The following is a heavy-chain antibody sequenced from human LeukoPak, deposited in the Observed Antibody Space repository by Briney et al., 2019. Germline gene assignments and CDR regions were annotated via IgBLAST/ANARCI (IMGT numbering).Heavy chain of an antibody. CDR1: EFTFSNYN. D-gene: IGHD3-10*01. Sequence: GGSLRLSCTDSEFTFSNYNMNWVRQAPGKAMEWISSITSSGTYSFYADSVKGRFTISRDNAKNSLYLQMDSLGPEDTAVYYCARDDYYGSGSYNSWGQGTLVTVSS. V-gene: IGHV3-21*01. CDR2: ITSSGTYS. CDR3: ARDDYYGSGSYNS. J-gene: IGHJ4*02.